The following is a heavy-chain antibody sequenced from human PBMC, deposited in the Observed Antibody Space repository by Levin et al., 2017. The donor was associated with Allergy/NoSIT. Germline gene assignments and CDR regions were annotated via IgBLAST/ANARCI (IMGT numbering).Heavy chain of an antibody. V-gene: IGHV1-2*02. J-gene: IGHJ4*02. Sequence: GASVKVSCTASGYTFTGYYMHWVRQAPGQGLEWMGWINPNSGGTNYAQKFQGRVTMTRDTSISTAYMELSRLRSDDTAVYYCARASNRIAVAGVDFGYWGQGTLVTVSS. CDR3: ARASNRIAVAGVDFGY. D-gene: IGHD6-19*01. CDR2: INPNSGGT. CDR1: GYTFTGYY.